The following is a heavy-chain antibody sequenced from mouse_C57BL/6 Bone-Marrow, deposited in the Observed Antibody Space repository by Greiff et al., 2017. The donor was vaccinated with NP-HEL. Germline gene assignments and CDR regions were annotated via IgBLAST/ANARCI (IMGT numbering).Heavy chain of an antibody. V-gene: IGHV1-82*01. CDR1: GYAFSSSW. D-gene: IGHD2-14*01. Sequence: VQLQQSGPELVKPGASVKISCQASGYAFSSSWMNWVKQRPGKGLEWIGRIYPGDGDTNYNGKFKGKATLTADKSSSTAYMQLSSLTSEGSAVYFCEKYDGGEDWGQGTSVTVSS. CDR3: EKYDGGED. J-gene: IGHJ4*01. CDR2: IYPGDGDT.